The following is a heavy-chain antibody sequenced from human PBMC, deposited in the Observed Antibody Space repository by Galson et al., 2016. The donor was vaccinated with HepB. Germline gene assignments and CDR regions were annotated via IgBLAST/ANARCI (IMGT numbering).Heavy chain of an antibody. CDR3: ATYIEGAGGTGS. J-gene: IGHJ5*02. V-gene: IGHV4-61*08. D-gene: IGHD3-16*01. Sequence: SETLSLTCSVSGASLGVSGYHWAWMRQPTGKGLEWIGYIYYSGSTNYNPSLKSRVTISVDTSKNQFSLKLTSVTAADTAIYFCATYIEGAGGTGSWGQGTLVFVSS. CDR1: GASLGVSGYH. CDR2: IYYSGST.